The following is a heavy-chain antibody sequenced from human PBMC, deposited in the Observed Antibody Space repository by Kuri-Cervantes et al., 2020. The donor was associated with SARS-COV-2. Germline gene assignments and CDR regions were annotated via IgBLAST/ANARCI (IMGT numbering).Heavy chain of an antibody. Sequence: SQTLSLTCAVYGGSFSGYYWTWIRQPPGKGLEWIGYIYYSGSTYYNPSLKSRVTISVDTSKNQSSLKLSSVTAADTAVYYCARGGATNFESPLYYYGMDVWGQGTTVTVSS. CDR3: ARGGATNFESPLYYYGMDV. CDR2: IYYSGST. CDR1: GGSFSGYY. J-gene: IGHJ6*02. D-gene: IGHD1-26*01. V-gene: IGHV4-59*01.